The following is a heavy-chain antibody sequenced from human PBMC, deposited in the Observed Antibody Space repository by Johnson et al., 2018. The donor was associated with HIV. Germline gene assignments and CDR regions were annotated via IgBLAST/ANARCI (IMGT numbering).Heavy chain of an antibody. D-gene: IGHD6-13*01. CDR3: AKDQWSSSWTNDAFDI. CDR1: GFTVSSNE. V-gene: IGHV3-38-3*01. CDR2: ISGGST. J-gene: IGHJ3*02. Sequence: VQLVESRGVLLQPGGSLRLSCAASGFTVSSNEMSWVRQAPGKGLEWVSSISGGSTYYADSRKGRFTISRDNSKNTLYLQMNSLRVEDTAVYYCAKDQWSSSWTNDAFDIWGQGTKVSVSS.